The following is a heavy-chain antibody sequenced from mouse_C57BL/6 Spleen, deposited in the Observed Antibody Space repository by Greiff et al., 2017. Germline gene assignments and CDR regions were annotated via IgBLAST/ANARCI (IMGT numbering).Heavy chain of an antibody. Sequence: VQLQQSGPELVKPGASVKISCKASGYAFSSSWMNWVKQRPGKGLEWIGRIYPGDGDTNYNGKFKGKATLTADKSSSTAYMQLSSLTSEDSAVYFCARWGLYSKGPWFADWGQGALVTVSA. CDR1: GYAFSSSW. CDR3: ARWGLYSKGPWFAD. CDR2: IYPGDGDT. D-gene: IGHD2-5*01. V-gene: IGHV1-82*01. J-gene: IGHJ3*01.